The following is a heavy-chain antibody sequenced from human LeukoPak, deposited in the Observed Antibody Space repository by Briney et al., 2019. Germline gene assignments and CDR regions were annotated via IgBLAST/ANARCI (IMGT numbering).Heavy chain of an antibody. CDR1: GFTFSSYW. D-gene: IGHD4-17*01. CDR3: ARLYGDYAVHAFDI. Sequence: TGGSLRLSCAASGFTFSSYWMSWVRQAPGKGLEWVANIKQDGSEKYYVDSVKGRFTISRDNAKNSLYLQMNSLRAEDTAVYYCARLYGDYAVHAFDITGQGTMVTVSS. J-gene: IGHJ3*02. CDR2: IKQDGSEK. V-gene: IGHV3-7*01.